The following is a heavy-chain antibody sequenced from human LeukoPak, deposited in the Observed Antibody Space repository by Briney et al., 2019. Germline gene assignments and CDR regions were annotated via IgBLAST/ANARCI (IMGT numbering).Heavy chain of an antibody. CDR3: ARDSSSWYLSYYGMDV. Sequence: SETLSLTCTVSGGSISSYYWSWIRQPAGKGLEWIGRIYTSGSTNYNPSLKSRVTMSVDTSKNQFSLKLSSVTAADTAVYYCARDSSSWYLSYYGMDVGGQGTTVTVSS. CDR2: IYTSGST. V-gene: IGHV4-4*07. CDR1: GGSISSYY. D-gene: IGHD6-13*01. J-gene: IGHJ6*02.